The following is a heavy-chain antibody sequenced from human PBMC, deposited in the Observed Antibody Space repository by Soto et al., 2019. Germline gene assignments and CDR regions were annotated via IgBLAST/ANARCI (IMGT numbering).Heavy chain of an antibody. CDR1: GGTFSSYA. V-gene: IGHV1-69*12. J-gene: IGHJ4*02. D-gene: IGHD4-4*01. CDR3: ARAGGVYDYSPFDY. CDR2: IIPIFGTA. Sequence: QVQLVQSGAEVKKPGSSVKVSCKASGGTFSSYAISWVRQAPGQGLEWMGGIIPIFGTANYAQKFQGRVTIRADESTGTAYMGLSSLRSGDTAVYYCARAGGVYDYSPFDYWGQGTLVTVSS.